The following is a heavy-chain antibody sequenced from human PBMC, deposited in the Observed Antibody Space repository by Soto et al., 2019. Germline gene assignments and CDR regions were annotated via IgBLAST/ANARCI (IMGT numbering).Heavy chain of an antibody. J-gene: IGHJ4*02. CDR2: ISGSGGST. V-gene: IGHV3-23*01. D-gene: IGHD2-15*01. CDR1: GVTFSSYA. Sequence: GGSLRLSCAATGVTFSSYAMSWVRQAPRKGLEWVSAISGSGGSTYYADSVKGRFTISRDNSKNTLYLQMNSLRAEDTAVYYCAKNAPCSVVSGTSIPYFDYWGQGNLVTVS. CDR3: AKNAPCSVVSGTSIPYFDY.